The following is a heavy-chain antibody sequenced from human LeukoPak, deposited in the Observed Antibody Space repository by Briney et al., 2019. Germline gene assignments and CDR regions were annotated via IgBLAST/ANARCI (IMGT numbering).Heavy chain of an antibody. J-gene: IGHJ5*02. Sequence: ASVKVCCRASGYTFTAYHIHWVRQAPGQGLEWVGTVDPGGVYTTYAEKFQGRVSLTGDTSTRTVYMDLSSLGSDDTAVYYCAKAGPTYSGKFYCFDLWGQGTLVTVSS. CDR3: AKAGPTYSGKFYCFDL. CDR2: VDPGGVYT. V-gene: IGHV1-46*01. CDR1: GYTFTAYH. D-gene: IGHD5-12*01.